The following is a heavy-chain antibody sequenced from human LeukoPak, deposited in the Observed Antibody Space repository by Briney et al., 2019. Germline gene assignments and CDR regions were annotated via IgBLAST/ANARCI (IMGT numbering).Heavy chain of an antibody. D-gene: IGHD7-27*01. CDR1: GFTVRSHY. Sequence: GGSLSLTCAASGFTVRSHYMSWVRQAPGKGREWVGRIKRKTDGGTTDYAAPVKGRFTISRDDSKHTLYLQMNSLKAEDTAVYYCTTGNWGPYWGREPWSPSPQ. J-gene: IGHJ4*02. V-gene: IGHV3-15*01. CDR2: IKRKTDGGTT. CDR3: TTGNWGPY.